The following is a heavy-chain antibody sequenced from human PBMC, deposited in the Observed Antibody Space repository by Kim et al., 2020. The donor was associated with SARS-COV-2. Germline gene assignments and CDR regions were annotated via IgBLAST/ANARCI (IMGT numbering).Heavy chain of an antibody. Sequence: SETLSLTCTVSGDSISSSSYYWGWIRQPPGKGLEWIGSIYYSGSTYYNPSLKSRVTISVYTSKNQFSLKLSSVAAADTAVYYCARQRRVITMMLVVYDA. CDR2: IYYSGST. J-gene: IGHJ3*01. CDR1: GDSISSSSYY. V-gene: IGHV4-39*01. D-gene: IGHD3-22*01. CDR3: ARQRRVITMMLVVYDA.